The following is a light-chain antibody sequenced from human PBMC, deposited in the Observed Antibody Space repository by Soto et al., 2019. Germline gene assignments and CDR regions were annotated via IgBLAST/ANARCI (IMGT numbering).Light chain of an antibody. CDR1: QTVGNNY. Sequence: EIVLTQSPGTLSLSPGDGATLSCRASQTVGNNYLAWYQQRPGQAPRLLIHGASSRATGIQDRFSGRGSGTEFTLTIARLEPEDFAVYYCQQYSNMPRTFGQGTKVDIK. CDR2: GAS. CDR3: QQYSNMPRT. J-gene: IGKJ1*01. V-gene: IGKV3-20*01.